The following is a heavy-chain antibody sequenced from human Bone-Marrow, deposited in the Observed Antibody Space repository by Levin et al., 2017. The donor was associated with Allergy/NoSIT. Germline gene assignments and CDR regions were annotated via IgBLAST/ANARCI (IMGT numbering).Heavy chain of an antibody. Sequence: GGSLRLSCAASGLIFRNYGMHWVRHTPANGLEWVAVISHDDNFRDFADFAKGRFTISRDNSKNTLSLHMNSLRADDPATYYCATDGNTYFDYWGQGTLVTVSS. D-gene: IGHD5-18*01. CDR3: ATDGNTYFDY. CDR2: ISHDDNFR. V-gene: IGHV3-33*01. J-gene: IGHJ4*02. CDR1: GLIFRNYG.